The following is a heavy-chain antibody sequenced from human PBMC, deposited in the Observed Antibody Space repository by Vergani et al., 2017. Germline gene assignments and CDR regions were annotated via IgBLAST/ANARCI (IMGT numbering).Heavy chain of an antibody. CDR3: ASSIAAAGTRVALDY. CDR2: INPSGGST. V-gene: IGHV1-46*01. J-gene: IGHJ4*02. Sequence: QVQLVQSGAEVKKPGASVKVSCKASGYTFTSYYMHWVRQAPGQGLEWMGIINPSGGSTSYAQKFQGRFTISRDNSKNTLYLQMNSLRAEDTAVYYCASSIAAAGTRVALDYWGQGTLVTVSS. D-gene: IGHD6-13*01. CDR1: GYTFTSYY.